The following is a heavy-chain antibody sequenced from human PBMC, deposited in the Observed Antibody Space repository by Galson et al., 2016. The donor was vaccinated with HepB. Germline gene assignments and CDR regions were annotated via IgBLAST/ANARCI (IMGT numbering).Heavy chain of an antibody. CDR1: GGTLTNYV. V-gene: IGHV1-69*13. D-gene: IGHD2-15*01. Sequence: SVKVSCKASGGTLTNYVISWVRQAPGQGLEWMGGLIPIFGKPNYAPKFQGRLTMTADQSTNTAYMELSSLRSEDTAVYYCDRDPRPYFAALAFYFDSWGQGTLGSVST. J-gene: IGHJ4*02. CDR3: DRDPRPYFAALAFYFDS. CDR2: LIPIFGKP.